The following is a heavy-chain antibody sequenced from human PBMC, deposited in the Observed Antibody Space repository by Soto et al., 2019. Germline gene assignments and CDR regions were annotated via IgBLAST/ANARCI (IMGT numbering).Heavy chain of an antibody. J-gene: IGHJ5*02. V-gene: IGHV4-34*01. D-gene: IGHD3-3*01. CDR2: IKHTGGT. CDR3: ATRITVFGLLIPPFDP. CDR1: GGSVTGYY. Sequence: SETLSLTCAVYGGSVTGYYWNWIRQPPGKGLEWIGEIKHTGGTHYNPSLKSRVTMSVDTSKNQFSLRVSSVTAADTAIYYCATRITVFGLLIPPFDPWGQGTQVTVS.